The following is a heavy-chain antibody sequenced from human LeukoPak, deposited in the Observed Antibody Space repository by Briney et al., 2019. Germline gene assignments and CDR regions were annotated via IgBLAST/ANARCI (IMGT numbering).Heavy chain of an antibody. D-gene: IGHD3-10*01. Sequence: GGSLRLSCTASGFTFSSYSMNWVRQAPGRGLECLSSISSGSTNVYYADSLKGRFTISRDNAKNSLFLQMTSLGAEDTAVYYCARAGGITMVRGVIPGDYYYYYMDVWGKGTTVTISS. CDR3: ARAGGITMVRGVIPGDYYYYYMDV. J-gene: IGHJ6*03. V-gene: IGHV3-21*01. CDR1: GFTFSSYS. CDR2: ISSGSTNV.